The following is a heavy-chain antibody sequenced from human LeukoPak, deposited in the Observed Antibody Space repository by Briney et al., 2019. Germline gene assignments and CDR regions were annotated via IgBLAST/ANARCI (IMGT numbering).Heavy chain of an antibody. V-gene: IGHV4-34*01. CDR3: ARHSFPLSHNWFDP. CDR2: INHSGST. CDR1: GGSFSGYY. Sequence: SETLPLTCAVYGGSFSGYYWSWIRQPPGKVLEWIGEINHSGSTNYNPSLKSRVTISVDTSKNQFSLKLSSVTAADTAVYYCARHSFPLSHNWFDPWGQGTLVTVSS. J-gene: IGHJ5*02. D-gene: IGHD2-15*01.